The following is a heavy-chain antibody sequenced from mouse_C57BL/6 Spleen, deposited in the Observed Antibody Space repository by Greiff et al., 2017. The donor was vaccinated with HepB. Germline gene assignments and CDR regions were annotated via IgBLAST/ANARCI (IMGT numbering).Heavy chain of an antibody. V-gene: IGHV5-4*01. J-gene: IGHJ1*03. CDR3: ARVGYDYDGYFDV. Sequence: EVQGVESGGGLVKPGGSLKLSCAASGFTFSSYAMSWVRQTPEKRLEWVATISDGGSYTYYPDNVKGRFTISRDNAKNNLYLQMSHLKSEDTAMYYCARVGYDYDGYFDVWGTGTTVTVSS. D-gene: IGHD2-4*01. CDR1: GFTFSSYA. CDR2: ISDGGSYT.